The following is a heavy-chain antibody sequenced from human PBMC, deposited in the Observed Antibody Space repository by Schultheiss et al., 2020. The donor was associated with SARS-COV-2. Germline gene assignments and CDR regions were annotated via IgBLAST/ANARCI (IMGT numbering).Heavy chain of an antibody. CDR2: INGDGSAS. V-gene: IGHV3-74*01. CDR3: ARARAEQHLPFSWGPIPHPTTWFDP. J-gene: IGHJ5*02. CDR1: GFTFKNYW. Sequence: GGSLRLSFAASGFTFKNYWMHWVRQIPGKGLVWVSRINGDGSASSYADSVKGRFTVSRDNAGNILYLQMNNLRVEDTAMYYCARARAEQHLPFSWGPIPHPTTWFDPWGQGTLVTVSS. D-gene: IGHD6-13*01.